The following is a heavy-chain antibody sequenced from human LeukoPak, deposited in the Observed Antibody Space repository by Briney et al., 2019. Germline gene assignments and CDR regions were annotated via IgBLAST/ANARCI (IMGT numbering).Heavy chain of an antibody. D-gene: IGHD2-21*02. CDR1: GGSISSYY. V-gene: IGHV4-59*08. CDR3: ARHSGMTYDY. J-gene: IGHJ4*02. CDR2: IYYSGST. Sequence: SETLSLTCTVSGGSISSYYWSWIRQPPGKGLEWIGYIYYSGSTNYNPSLKSRVTISVDTSKNQFSLKLSSVTAADTAVYCCARHSGMTYDYWGQGTLVTVSS.